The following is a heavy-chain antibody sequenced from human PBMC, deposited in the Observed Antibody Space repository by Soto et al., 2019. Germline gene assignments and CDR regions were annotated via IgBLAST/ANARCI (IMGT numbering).Heavy chain of an antibody. CDR3: ARAGSDSAKYFYYGMDV. J-gene: IGHJ6*02. CDR2: IIPIFGTL. Sequence: QVQLVQSAAEVREPGSSVMVSCKTSGDAFGNHAISWVRQAPGPGLEWMGGIIPIFGTLNYAQKFQDRLTITTDESATTAYMKLDSLRPDDSAMYYCARAGSDSAKYFYYGMDVWGRGTAVTVSS. D-gene: IGHD6-25*01. V-gene: IGHV1-69*05. CDR1: GDAFGNHA.